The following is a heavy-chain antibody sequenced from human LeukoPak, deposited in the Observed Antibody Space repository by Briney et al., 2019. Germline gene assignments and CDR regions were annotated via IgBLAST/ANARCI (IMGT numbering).Heavy chain of an antibody. J-gene: IGHJ4*02. CDR1: GFTFSSYT. Sequence: GRSLRLSCAASGFTFSSYTMHWVRQAPGKGLEWVAVISYDGSNKYYADSVKGRFTISRDNSKNTLYLQMNSLRAEDTAVYYCARDQERSGALDYWGQGTLDTVSS. CDR2: ISYDGSNK. V-gene: IGHV3-30-3*01. D-gene: IGHD1-26*01. CDR3: ARDQERSGALDY.